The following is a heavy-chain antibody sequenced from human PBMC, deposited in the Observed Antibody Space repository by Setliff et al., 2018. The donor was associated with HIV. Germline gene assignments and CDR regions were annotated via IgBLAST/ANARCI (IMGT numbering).Heavy chain of an antibody. D-gene: IGHD5-18*01. CDR2: GVNSGRS. Sequence: PSETLSLTCAVYGGSFNGYYWSWIRQPPGKGLEWIGSGVNSGRSYYNPSLKSRVTVSVDTSTNHLSLRLTSVTAADTAVYYCARQTSYDRGYSYCFDEWGHGTLVTVSS. J-gene: IGHJ4*01. CDR1: GGSFNGYY. CDR3: ARQTSYDRGYSYCFDE. V-gene: IGHV4-34*12.